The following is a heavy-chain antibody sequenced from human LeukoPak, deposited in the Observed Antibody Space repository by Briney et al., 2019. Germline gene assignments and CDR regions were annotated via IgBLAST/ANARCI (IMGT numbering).Heavy chain of an antibody. CDR1: GFTFRSYS. V-gene: IGHV3-7*01. D-gene: IGHD4-23*01. J-gene: IGHJ4*02. CDR2: IKQDGSEK. Sequence: PGGSLRLSCVASGFTFRSYSMNWVRQAPGEGLEWVANIKQDGSEKYYVDSVKGRFTISRDNAKNSLYLQMNGLRAEDTAVYYCARGGNSDYWGQGTLVTVSS. CDR3: ARGGNSDY.